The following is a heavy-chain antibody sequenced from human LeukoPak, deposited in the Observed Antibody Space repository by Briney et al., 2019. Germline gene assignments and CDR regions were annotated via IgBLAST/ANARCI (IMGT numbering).Heavy chain of an antibody. CDR1: GGSISTSSYY. CDR3: ARPATVTTSFWYFDL. D-gene: IGHD4-17*01. CDR2: IFYSGST. Sequence: SETLSLTCTISGGSISTSSYYWGWIRQPPGKGLEWIESIFYSGSTYYNPSLKSRVTISVDTSKNQFSLNLSSVTAADTAVYYCARPATVTTSFWYFDLWGRGTLVTVSS. V-gene: IGHV4-39*01. J-gene: IGHJ2*01.